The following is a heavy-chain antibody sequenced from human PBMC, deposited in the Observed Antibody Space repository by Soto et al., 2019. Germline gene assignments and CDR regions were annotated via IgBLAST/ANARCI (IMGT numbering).Heavy chain of an antibody. J-gene: IGHJ4*02. CDR2: IIPIFGTA. CDR3: AIEYSSSPPYYPIGY. D-gene: IGHD6-6*01. CDR1: GGTFSSYS. V-gene: IGHV1-69*01. Sequence: QVQLVQSGAEVKKPGSSVKVSGKASGGTFSSYSISWVRQAPGQGLEWMGGIIPIFGTANYAQKFQGRVTITADESTSTAYMELSSLRSEDTAVYYCAIEYSSSPPYYPIGYWGQGTLVTVSS.